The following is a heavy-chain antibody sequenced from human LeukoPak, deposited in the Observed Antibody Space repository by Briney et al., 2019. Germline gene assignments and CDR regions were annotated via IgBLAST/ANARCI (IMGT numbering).Heavy chain of an antibody. D-gene: IGHD6-6*01. CDR2: INIDGSST. CDR3: ARVRIAARSFDS. Sequence: PGGSLRLSCAASGFIFTDYWMHWVRQAPGKGLVWVSHINIDGSSTTYADSVKGRFTVSRDNARNTLSLQMNSLRAEDTAVYYCARVRIAARSFDSWGQGTLVTVSS. J-gene: IGHJ4*02. V-gene: IGHV3-74*01. CDR1: GFIFTDYW.